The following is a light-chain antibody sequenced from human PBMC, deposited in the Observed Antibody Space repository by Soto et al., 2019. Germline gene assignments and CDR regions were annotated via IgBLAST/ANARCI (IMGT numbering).Light chain of an antibody. CDR2: GAS. J-gene: IGKJ1*01. Sequence: IQMTQSPSSVSASVGDRVTITCRASEVVGNWLAWYQEKPGRAPKLLIYGASNLQSGVPSRFSGSGFGTDFTLTISSLQPEDFATYYCQQAHNFPLTYGQGTKVDIK. V-gene: IGKV1-12*01. CDR3: QQAHNFPLT. CDR1: EVVGNW.